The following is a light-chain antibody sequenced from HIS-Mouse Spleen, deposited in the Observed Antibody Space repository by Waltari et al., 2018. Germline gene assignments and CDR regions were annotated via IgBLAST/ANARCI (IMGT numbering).Light chain of an antibody. CDR3: QQLNGYPPT. J-gene: IGKJ1*01. CDR2: AAS. CDR1: QGISSY. Sequence: DIQLTQSPSFLSASVGDRVTITCRASQGISSYLAWYQQKPGKAPKLLIYAASTLQSGVPSRFSGSGYGTEFTLTISSLQPEDFATYYCQQLNGYPPTFGQGTKVEIK. V-gene: IGKV1-9*01.